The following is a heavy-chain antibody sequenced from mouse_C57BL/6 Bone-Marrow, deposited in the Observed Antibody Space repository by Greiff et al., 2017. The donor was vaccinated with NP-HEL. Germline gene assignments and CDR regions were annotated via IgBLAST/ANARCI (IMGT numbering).Heavy chain of an antibody. CDR3: ARAGLAY. CDR2: ISSGSSTI. Sequence: EVQLVESGGGLVKPGGSLKLSCAASGFTFSDYGMHWVRQAPEKGLEWVAYISSGSSTIYYADTVTGRFTISRDNAKNTLVQQMTSLRSEDTAMYYCARAGLAYWGQGTLVTVSA. CDR1: GFTFSDYG. V-gene: IGHV5-17*01. J-gene: IGHJ3*01.